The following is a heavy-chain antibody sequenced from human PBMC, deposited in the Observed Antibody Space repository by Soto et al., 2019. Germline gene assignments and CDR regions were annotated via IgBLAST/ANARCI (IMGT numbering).Heavy chain of an antibody. D-gene: IGHD6-19*01. Sequence: EVQLLESGGGLVQPGGSLRLSCAASGFTFSSYAMSWVRQAPGKGLEWVSAISGSGGSTYYADSVKGRFTISRDNSKNTLYLQMNSLRVEDTAVYYCAKGIAVDGRRQGYWGQGTLVTVSS. CDR3: AKGIAVDGRRQGY. J-gene: IGHJ4*02. CDR1: GFTFSSYA. CDR2: ISGSGGST. V-gene: IGHV3-23*01.